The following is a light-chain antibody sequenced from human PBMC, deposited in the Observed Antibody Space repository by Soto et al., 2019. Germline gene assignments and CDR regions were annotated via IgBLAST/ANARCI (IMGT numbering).Light chain of an antibody. J-gene: IGKJ3*01. CDR2: AAS. CDR3: QQGSSTPFT. CDR1: QSITTY. V-gene: IGKV1-39*01. Sequence: DIQMPQSPSSLSASVGDRVTITCRASQSITTYLNWYQHKPGKAPKLLICAASSLPSGVPSRFSGSGSGTEFTLTISSLQPEDSATYYCQQGSSTPFTFGPGTKVDIK.